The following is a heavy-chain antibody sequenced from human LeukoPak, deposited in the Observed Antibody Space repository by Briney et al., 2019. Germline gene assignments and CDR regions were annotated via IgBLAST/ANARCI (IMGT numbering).Heavy chain of an antibody. J-gene: IGHJ4*02. V-gene: IGHV3-7*01. CDR1: GFAFSDYW. CDR2: INLGGSAK. D-gene: IGHD7-27*01. CDR3: AAWGLNNY. Sequence: GGSLRLSCSASGFAFSDYWMNWVRQAPGKGPEWVADINLGGSAKLYVDSVRGRCTISRDNAKNSLYLQLNSLRVEDTAVYYCAAWGLNNYWGQGTLVTASS.